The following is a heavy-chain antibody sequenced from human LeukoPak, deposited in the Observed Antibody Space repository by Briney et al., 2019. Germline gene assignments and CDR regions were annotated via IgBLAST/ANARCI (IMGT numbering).Heavy chain of an antibody. CDR3: ATQWLVRGLGCYFDY. CDR1: GDTPTELS. V-gene: IGHV1-24*01. D-gene: IGHD6-19*01. J-gene: IGHJ4*02. CDR2: FDPEDGER. Sequence: ASVKVSCMDSGDTPTELSMRSGRQAPGEGLEWRGGFDPEDGERIYAQKLQGRVTMTEDTSTDTAYMELSSLRSEDTAVYYCATQWLVRGLGCYFDYWGQGTLVTVSS.